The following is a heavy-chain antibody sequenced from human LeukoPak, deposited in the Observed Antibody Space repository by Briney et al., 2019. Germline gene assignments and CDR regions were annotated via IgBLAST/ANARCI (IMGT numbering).Heavy chain of an antibody. Sequence: GGSLRPSCAASGFTFSSYEMNWVRQAPGKGLEWVSYISSSGGTIYYADSVRGRFTISRDNAKNSLYLQMNSLRAEDTAVYYCARGWRWLDYWGQGTLVTVSS. CDR3: ARGWRWLDY. D-gene: IGHD4-23*01. V-gene: IGHV3-48*03. J-gene: IGHJ4*02. CDR2: ISSSGGTI. CDR1: GFTFSSYE.